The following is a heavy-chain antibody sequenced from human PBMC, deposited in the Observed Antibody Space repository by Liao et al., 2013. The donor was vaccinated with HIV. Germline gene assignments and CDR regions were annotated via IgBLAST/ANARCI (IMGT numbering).Heavy chain of an antibody. J-gene: IGHJ4*01. V-gene: IGHV4-4*07. Sequence: QVQLQESGPGLVKPSETLSLTCTVSGGSISSHYWSWIRQPAGKGLEWIGRIYSSGSTSYNPFLKSRVTMSLDTSKNQFFLKLRSVIAADTAVYYCARGRAAVAGIDYWGQEPWSPSPQ. D-gene: IGHD6-19*01. CDR3: ARGRAAVAGIDY. CDR2: IYSSGST. CDR1: GGSISSHY.